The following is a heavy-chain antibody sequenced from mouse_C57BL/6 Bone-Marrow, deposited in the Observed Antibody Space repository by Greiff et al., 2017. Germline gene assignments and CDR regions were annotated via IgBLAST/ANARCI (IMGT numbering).Heavy chain of an antibody. CDR2: INPNNGGT. V-gene: IGHV1-22*01. D-gene: IGHD1-1*01. CDR3: AYYYGSRGGFAY. Sequence: EVQLQQSGPELVKPGASVKMSCKASGYTFTDYNMHWVKQSHGKSLEWIGYINPNNGGTSYNQKFKGKATLTVNKSSSTAYMELRSLTSEDSAVYYCAYYYGSRGGFAYWGQGTLVTVSA. J-gene: IGHJ3*01. CDR1: GYTFTDYN.